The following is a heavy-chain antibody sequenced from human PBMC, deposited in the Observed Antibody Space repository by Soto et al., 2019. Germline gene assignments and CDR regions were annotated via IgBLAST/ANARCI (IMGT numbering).Heavy chain of an antibody. CDR1: GGSITTSSYF. CDR2: IDYRGTI. Sequence: ETLSLTCTVSGGSITTSSYFWAWIRRPPGKGLEWIGSIDYRGTIYNNPSLKSRVTISVDTSKNHFSLKLDSVTAADTALYYCSRRAPEGFDPWGQGTLVTVSS. J-gene: IGHJ5*02. V-gene: IGHV4-39*02. CDR3: SRRAPEGFDP.